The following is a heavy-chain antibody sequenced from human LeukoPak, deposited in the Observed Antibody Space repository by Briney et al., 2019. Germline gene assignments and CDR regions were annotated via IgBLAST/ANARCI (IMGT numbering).Heavy chain of an antibody. V-gene: IGHV4-59*01. CDR2: IYYSGTT. J-gene: IGHJ6*02. Sequence: SETLSLTCTVSGGSISSYYWSWIRQPPGKGLEWIGYIYYSGTTNYNASLKSRVTISIDTSKNQFSLKLSSVTAADTAVYYCARGTMVRGVIPYYYYGMDVWGQGTTVTVSS. CDR3: ARGTMVRGVIPYYYYGMDV. CDR1: GGSISSYY. D-gene: IGHD3-10*01.